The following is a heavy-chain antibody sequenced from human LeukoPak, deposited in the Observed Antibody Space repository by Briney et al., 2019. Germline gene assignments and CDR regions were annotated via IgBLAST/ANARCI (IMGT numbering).Heavy chain of an antibody. CDR3: ARANLLGYCSSTSCNEAFDI. Sequence: SRVTISVDTSKNQFSLKLSSVTAADTAVYYCARANLLGYCSSTSCNEAFDIWGQGTMVTVSS. V-gene: IGHV4-30-2*04. D-gene: IGHD2-2*01. J-gene: IGHJ3*02.